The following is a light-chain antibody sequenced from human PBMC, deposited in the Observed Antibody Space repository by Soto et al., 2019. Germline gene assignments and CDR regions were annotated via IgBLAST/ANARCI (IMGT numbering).Light chain of an antibody. CDR2: AAS. J-gene: IGKJ5*01. CDR3: QQRYSTLIT. Sequence: DIQMTQSPSSLSASVGDRVTITCRASQSISSSLNWYQQKPGKAPKLLIYAASSLQSGVPSRFSGSGSGTDFTLTISSLQPEDFATYYCQQRYSTLITFGQGTRLEIK. V-gene: IGKV1-39*01. CDR1: QSISSS.